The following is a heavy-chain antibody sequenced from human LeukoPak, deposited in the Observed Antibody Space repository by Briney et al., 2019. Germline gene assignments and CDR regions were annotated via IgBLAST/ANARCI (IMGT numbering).Heavy chain of an antibody. J-gene: IGHJ4*02. CDR3: ARGEQYYYAY. Sequence: SVKVSCKASGGTFSSYAISWVRQAPGQGLEWMGRIIPILGIANYAQKFQGRVTITAGKSTSTAYMELSSLRSEDTAVYYCARGEQYYYAYWGQGTLVTVSS. D-gene: IGHD1/OR15-1a*01. V-gene: IGHV1-69*04. CDR2: IIPILGIA. CDR1: GGTFSSYA.